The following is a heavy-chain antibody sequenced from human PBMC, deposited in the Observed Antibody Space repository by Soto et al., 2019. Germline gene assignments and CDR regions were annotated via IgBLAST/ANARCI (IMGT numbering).Heavy chain of an antibody. V-gene: IGHV4-30-4*01. D-gene: IGHD3-3*01. Sequence: QVQLQESGPGLVKPSQTLSLTCTVSGGSISSGDYYWSWIRQPPGKGLEWIGYIYYSGSTYYNPSRKRRVTISVDTSKNQFSLKLSSVTAADTAVYYCARDQRPYYDFWSGYGGGWFDPWGQGTLVTVSS. CDR3: ARDQRPYYDFWSGYGGGWFDP. J-gene: IGHJ5*02. CDR2: IYYSGST. CDR1: GGSISSGDYY.